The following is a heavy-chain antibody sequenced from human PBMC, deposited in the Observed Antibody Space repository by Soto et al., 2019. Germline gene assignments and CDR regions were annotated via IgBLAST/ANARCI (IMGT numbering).Heavy chain of an antibody. V-gene: IGHV3-23*01. CDR2: ISGSGDST. J-gene: IGHJ6*02. CDR1: GFTFTNYA. D-gene: IGHD3-10*01. Sequence: GGSLRLSYAASGFTFTNYAMSWVRQAPGKGLEWVSAISGSGDSTYYAGSVKGRFTISRDNSKNTLYLQMNSLRAEDTAVYYCAKDSQITMLPDVWGQGTTVTVSS. CDR3: AKDSQITMLPDV.